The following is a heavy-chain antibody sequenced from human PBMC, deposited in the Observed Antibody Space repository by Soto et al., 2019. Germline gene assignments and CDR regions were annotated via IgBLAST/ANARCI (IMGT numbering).Heavy chain of an antibody. CDR2: ISYDGSNK. CDR1: GFTFSSYG. V-gene: IGHV3-30*18. Sequence: GGSLRLSCAASGFTFSSYGMHWVRQAPGKGLEWVAVISYDGSNKYYADSVKGRFTISRDNSKNTLYLQMNSLRAEDTAVYYCAKGDGGGYSSSSPYYYYYMDVWGKGTTVTVSS. D-gene: IGHD6-6*01. CDR3: AKGDGGGYSSSSPYYYYYMDV. J-gene: IGHJ6*03.